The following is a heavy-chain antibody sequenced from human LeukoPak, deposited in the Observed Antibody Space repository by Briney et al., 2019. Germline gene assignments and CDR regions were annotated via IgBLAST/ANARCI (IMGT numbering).Heavy chain of an antibody. J-gene: IGHJ4*02. Sequence: TSETLSLTCTVSSGSISSSSYYRGWIRQPPGKGLESIGSIYYSGSANYNPSLKSRVTISVDKSKNQFSLKLSSVTAADTAVYYCARTLGLREGSLNYWGQGTLVTVSS. CDR1: SGSISSSSYY. CDR2: IYYSGSA. D-gene: IGHD5-12*01. CDR3: ARTLGLREGSLNY. V-gene: IGHV4-39*07.